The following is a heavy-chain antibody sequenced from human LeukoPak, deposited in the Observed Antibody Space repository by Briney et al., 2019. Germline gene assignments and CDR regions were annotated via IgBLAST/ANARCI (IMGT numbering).Heavy chain of an antibody. J-gene: IGHJ5*02. Sequence: PSETLSLTCTGSGVSISRDYWSWIRPPPGKGLGWIGYIYYSGSSNYNPSLKSRVTMSVDTSKNQFSLKLPSVTAADTAVYDCARRLRQNLFDPWGQGTLVTVSS. CDR1: GVSISRDY. CDR2: IYYSGSS. CDR3: ARRLRQNLFDP. V-gene: IGHV4-59*08. D-gene: IGHD4-17*01.